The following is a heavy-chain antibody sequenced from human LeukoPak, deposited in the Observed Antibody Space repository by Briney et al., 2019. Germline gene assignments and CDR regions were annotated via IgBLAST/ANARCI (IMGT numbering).Heavy chain of an antibody. CDR2: IIPIFGTA. CDR3: ARDDLTTKAHYYMDV. D-gene: IGHD4-11*01. CDR1: GGTFSSYA. J-gene: IGHJ6*03. V-gene: IGHV1-69*05. Sequence: GASVKVSCKASGGTFSSYAISWVRQAPGQGLEWMGGIIPIFGTANYAQKFQGRVTITTDESTSTACMELSSLRSEDTAVYYCARDDLTTKAHYYMDVWGKGTTVTVSS.